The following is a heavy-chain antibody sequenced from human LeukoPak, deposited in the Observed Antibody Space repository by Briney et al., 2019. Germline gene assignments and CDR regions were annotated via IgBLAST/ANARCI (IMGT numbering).Heavy chain of an antibody. V-gene: IGHV3-48*01. Sequence: GGSLRLSCAASRFTFSSYNMNWVRQAPGKGLEWISYISLSTTSIYYADSVKGRFTISRDNAKNSLYLQMNSLRAEDTAVYYCAREPTYSSSWYTTCDFWGQGTLVTVSS. CDR1: RFTFSSYN. D-gene: IGHD6-13*01. CDR3: AREPTYSSSWYTTCDF. J-gene: IGHJ4*02. CDR2: ISLSTTSI.